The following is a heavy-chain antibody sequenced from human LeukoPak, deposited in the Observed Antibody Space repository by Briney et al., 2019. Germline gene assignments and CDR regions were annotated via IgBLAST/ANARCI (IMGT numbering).Heavy chain of an antibody. V-gene: IGHV3-21*01. CDR3: AKDPDYYGSGSGDY. Sequence: GGSLRLSSAASGFTFSAYSMNWVRQAPGKGLEWVSSISSSSTYIYYADSVKGRFTISRDNSKNTLYLQMNSLRAEDTAVYYCAKDPDYYGSGSGDYWGQGTLVTVSS. CDR2: ISSSSTYI. J-gene: IGHJ4*02. D-gene: IGHD3-10*01. CDR1: GFTFSAYS.